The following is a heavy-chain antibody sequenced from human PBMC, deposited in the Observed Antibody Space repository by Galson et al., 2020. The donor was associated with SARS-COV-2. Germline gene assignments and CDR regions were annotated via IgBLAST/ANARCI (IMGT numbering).Heavy chain of an antibody. CDR2: VYYRGGT. J-gene: IGHJ4*02. V-gene: IGHV4-39*01. CDR3: ARHNWDFDY. D-gene: IGHD1-1*01. CDR1: SAYPISSGYY. Sequence: SETLSLTCSVSSAYPISSGYYWGWIRQPPGKGLEWIGSVYYRGGTYENPSLQSRVSISLDTANNQFSLRLDSVTASDTAVYYCARHNWDFDYWGPGTLVTVSS.